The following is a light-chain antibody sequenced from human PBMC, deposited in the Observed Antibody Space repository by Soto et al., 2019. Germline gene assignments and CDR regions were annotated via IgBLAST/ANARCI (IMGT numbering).Light chain of an antibody. CDR2: EVN. V-gene: IGLV2-8*01. Sequence: QSALTQPPSASGSPGQAVTISCTGTSSDVGSYNYVSWYQQHPGKAPKAVIYEVNKRPSGVPDRFSGSKSGNTASLTVSGLQAEDEADYYCVSFAGSTNVFGTGTKLTVL. CDR1: SSDVGSYNY. CDR3: VSFAGSTNV. J-gene: IGLJ1*01.